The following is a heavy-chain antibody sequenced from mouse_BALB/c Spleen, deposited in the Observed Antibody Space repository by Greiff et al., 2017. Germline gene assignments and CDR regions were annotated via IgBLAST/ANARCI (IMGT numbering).Heavy chain of an antibody. Sequence: EVKLQESGAELVKPGASVKLSCTASGFNIKDTYMHWVKQRPEQGLEWIGRIDPANGNTKYDPKFQGKATITADTSSNTAYLQLTSLTSEDTAVYYCARAGNYEAWFAYWGQGTLVTVSA. D-gene: IGHD2-1*01. V-gene: IGHV14-3*02. CDR3: ARAGNYEAWFAY. J-gene: IGHJ3*01. CDR2: IDPANGNT. CDR1: GFNIKDTY.